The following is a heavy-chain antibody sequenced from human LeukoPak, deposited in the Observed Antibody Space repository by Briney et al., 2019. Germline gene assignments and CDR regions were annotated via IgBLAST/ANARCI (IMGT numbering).Heavy chain of an antibody. D-gene: IGHD3-16*01. V-gene: IGHV3-7*01. J-gene: IGHJ4*02. CDR3: ARSIGGGFDY. Sequence: LDSLKGRFTISRDNAKNSLYLQMNSLRDEDTAVYCCARSIGGGFDYWGQGTLVTVSS.